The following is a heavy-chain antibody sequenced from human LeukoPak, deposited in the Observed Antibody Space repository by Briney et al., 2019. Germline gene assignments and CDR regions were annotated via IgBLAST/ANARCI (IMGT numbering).Heavy chain of an antibody. Sequence: SETLSLTCTVSGGSISTYYWSWIRQPPGKGLEWIGYIYYSGSTNYNPSLKSRVTISVDTSKNQFSLKLSSVTAADTAVYYCAIFNYDVWSGPRGGAFDIWGQGTMVTVSS. V-gene: IGHV4-59*01. J-gene: IGHJ3*02. CDR2: IYYSGST. D-gene: IGHD3-3*01. CDR1: GGSISTYY. CDR3: AIFNYDVWSGPRGGAFDI.